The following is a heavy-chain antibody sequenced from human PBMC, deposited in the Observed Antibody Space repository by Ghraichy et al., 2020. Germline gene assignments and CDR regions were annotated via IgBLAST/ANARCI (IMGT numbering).Heavy chain of an antibody. V-gene: IGHV1-69*13. J-gene: IGHJ5*02. CDR1: GGTFSSYA. Sequence: SVKVSCKASGGTFSSYAISWVRQAPGQGLEWMGGIIPIFGTANYAQKFQGRVTITADESTSTAYMELSSLRSEDTAVYYCARVYYYDSSGYWNWFDPWGQGTLVTVSS. D-gene: IGHD3-22*01. CDR3: ARVYYYDSSGYWNWFDP. CDR2: IIPIFGTA.